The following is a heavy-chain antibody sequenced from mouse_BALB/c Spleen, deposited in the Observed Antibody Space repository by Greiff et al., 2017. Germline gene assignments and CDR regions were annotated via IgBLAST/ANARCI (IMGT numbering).Heavy chain of an antibody. J-gene: IGHJ1*01. CDR2: IDPYNGGT. V-gene: IGHV1S135*01. Sequence: VQLQQSGPELGKPGASVKISCKASGYSFTGYNMYWVKQSHRKSLEWIGYIDPYNGGTSYNQKSKGKATLTVDKSSSTAYMHLNSLTSEDSAFYYCARSDYGYFDVWGAGTTVTVSS. CDR3: ARSDYGYFDV. CDR1: GYSFTGYN.